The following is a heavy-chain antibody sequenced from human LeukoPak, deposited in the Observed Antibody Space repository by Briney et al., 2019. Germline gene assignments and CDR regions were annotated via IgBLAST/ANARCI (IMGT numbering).Heavy chain of an antibody. Sequence: SETLSLTCTVSGGSISSSSYYWGWIRQPPGKGLEWIGSIYYSGSTYYNPSLKSRVTISVDTSKNQFSLKLSSVTAADTAVYYCARDRPRLGGNWGAFDYWGQGTLVTVSS. V-gene: IGHV4-39*07. CDR3: ARDRPRLGGNWGAFDY. J-gene: IGHJ4*02. CDR1: GGSISSSSYY. D-gene: IGHD4-23*01. CDR2: IYYSGST.